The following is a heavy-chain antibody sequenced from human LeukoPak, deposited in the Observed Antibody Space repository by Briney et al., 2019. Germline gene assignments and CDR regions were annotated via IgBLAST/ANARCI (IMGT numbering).Heavy chain of an antibody. V-gene: IGHV4-30-2*01. J-gene: IGHJ4*02. CDR1: GGSISSGGYS. CDR3: ARSASSSSSWTIFFDY. CDR2: IYQSGST. Sequence: PSETLSLTCAVSGGSISSGGYSWSWIRQPPGKGLEWIGYIYQSGSTYYNPSLKSRVTMSVDTSKNQFSLKLSSVTAADTAVYYCARSASSSSSWTIFFDYWGQGTLVTVSS. D-gene: IGHD6-6*01.